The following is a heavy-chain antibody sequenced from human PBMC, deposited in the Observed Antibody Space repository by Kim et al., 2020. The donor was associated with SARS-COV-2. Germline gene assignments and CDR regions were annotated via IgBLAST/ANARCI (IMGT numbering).Heavy chain of an antibody. CDR1: GFTFSSYG. Sequence: GGSLRLSCAASGFTFSSYGMHWVRQAPGKGLEWVAVIWYDGSNKYYADSVKGRFTISRDNSKNTLYLQMNSLRAEDTAVYYCAKGVLSGSYGKNWFDPWGQGTLVTVSS. CDR3: AKGVLSGSYGKNWFDP. D-gene: IGHD5-18*01. V-gene: IGHV3-33*06. J-gene: IGHJ5*02. CDR2: IWYDGSNK.